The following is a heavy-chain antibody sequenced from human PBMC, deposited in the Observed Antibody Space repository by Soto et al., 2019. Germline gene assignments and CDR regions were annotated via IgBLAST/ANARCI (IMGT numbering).Heavy chain of an antibody. J-gene: IGHJ4*02. CDR2: ISYTGSTI. D-gene: IGHD3-22*01. V-gene: IGHV3-48*03. Sequence: GGSLRLGCVGSEVTVSNYEMNWVRQAPGKGLEWVSYISYTGSTIYYADSVRGRFTISRDNSKNSLYLQMNSLRAEDTAVYYCARGLRNYYDRSGLHYWGQGTLVTVSS. CDR3: ARGLRNYYDRSGLHY. CDR1: EVTVSNYE.